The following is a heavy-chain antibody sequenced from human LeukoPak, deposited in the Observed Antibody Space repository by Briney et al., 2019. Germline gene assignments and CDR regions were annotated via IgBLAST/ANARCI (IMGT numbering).Heavy chain of an antibody. J-gene: IGHJ4*02. CDR1: GYTFTSYG. CDR2: ISAYNGNT. V-gene: IGHV1-18*01. CDR3: ARDQRSSSWNY. D-gene: IGHD6-13*01. Sequence: ASVKVSCKASGYTFTSYGISWVRQAPGQGLEWMGWISAYNGNTNYAQKLQGRVAMTTDTSTSTAYTELRSLRSDDTAVYYCARDQRSSSWNYWGQGTLVTVSS.